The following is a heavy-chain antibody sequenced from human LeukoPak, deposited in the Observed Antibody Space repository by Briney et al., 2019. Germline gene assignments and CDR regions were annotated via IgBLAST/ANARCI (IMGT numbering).Heavy chain of an antibody. D-gene: IGHD3-3*01. Sequence: GRSLRLSCAASGFTFSSYAMHWVRQAPGKGLEWVAVISYDGSNKYYADSVKGRFTISRDNSKNTLYLQMNSLRAEDTAVYYCGRDGWKIFGPGQLGFEIRGQGKKGNV. CDR2: ISYDGSNK. CDR1: GFTFSSYA. V-gene: IGHV3-30-3*01. CDR3: GRDGWKIFGPGQLGFEI. J-gene: IGHJ3*02.